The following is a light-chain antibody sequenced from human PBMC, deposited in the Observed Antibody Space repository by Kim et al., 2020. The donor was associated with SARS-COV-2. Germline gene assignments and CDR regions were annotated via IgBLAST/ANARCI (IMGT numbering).Light chain of an antibody. CDR3: QKYNAAPWT. CDR1: QDISNN. CDR2: AAS. J-gene: IGKJ1*01. Sequence: ASVGDRVTITCRASQDISNNVVWYQQKPGKVPKVLFYAASALHSGVPSRFSGGGFGTDFTLTISSLQPEDVATYYCQKYNAAPWTFGQGTKVEIK. V-gene: IGKV1-27*01.